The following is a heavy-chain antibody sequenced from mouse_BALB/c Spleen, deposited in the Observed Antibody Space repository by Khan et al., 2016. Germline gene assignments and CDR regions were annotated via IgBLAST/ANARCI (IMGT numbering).Heavy chain of an antibody. CDR2: INPDSSTI. V-gene: IGHV4-1*02. CDR3: ARQEDYAMDD. Sequence: EVKLLESGGGLVQPGGSLKLSCAASGFAFSRYWMSWVRQAPGQGLEWIGEINPDSSTINYTPSLKDKFIISRDNANNTLYLQMSKVRSEDTAVYYCARQEDYAMDDWGQGTSVTVSS. CDR1: GFAFSRYW. J-gene: IGHJ4*01.